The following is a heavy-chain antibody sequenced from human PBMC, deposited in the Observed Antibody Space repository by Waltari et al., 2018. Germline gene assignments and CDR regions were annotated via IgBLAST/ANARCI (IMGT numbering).Heavy chain of an antibody. CDR1: GGSFSGYY. D-gene: IGHD1-26*01. CDR3: ARNYGGSYYSDY. J-gene: IGHJ4*02. Sequence: QVQLQQWGAGLLKPSETLSLTCAVYGGSFSGYYWSWIRQPPGKGLEWIGEIKHSGSTNYNPSLKSRVTISVDTSKNQFSLKLSSVTAADTAVYYCARNYGGSYYSDYWGQGTLVTVSS. CDR2: IKHSGST. V-gene: IGHV4-34*01.